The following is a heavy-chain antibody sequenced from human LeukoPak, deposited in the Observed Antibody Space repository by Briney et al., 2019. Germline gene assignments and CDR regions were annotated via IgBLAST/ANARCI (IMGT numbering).Heavy chain of an antibody. CDR3: AEVTKPLGY. CDR2: ISYDGSNK. Sequence: GGSLRLSCAASGVTFSSYAMHWVRQAPGKGLEWVAVISYDGSNKYYADSVKGRFTISRDNSKNTLYLQMNSLRAEDTAVYYCAEVTKPLGYWGQGTLVTVSS. CDR1: GVTFSSYA. D-gene: IGHD2-8*01. V-gene: IGHV3-30*04. J-gene: IGHJ4*02.